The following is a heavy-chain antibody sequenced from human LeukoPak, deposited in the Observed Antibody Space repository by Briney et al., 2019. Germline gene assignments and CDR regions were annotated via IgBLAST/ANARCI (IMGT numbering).Heavy chain of an antibody. V-gene: IGHV4-34*01. Sequence: PSETLSLTCAVYGGSFSGYYWSWIRQPPGKGLEWIGEVNHSGSTNYNPSLKSRVTISVDTSKNQFSLKLSSVTAADTAVYYCVRGRNSSGWHDAFDIWGQGTMVTVSS. CDR1: GGSFSGYY. D-gene: IGHD6-19*01. CDR3: VRGRNSSGWHDAFDI. CDR2: VNHSGST. J-gene: IGHJ3*02.